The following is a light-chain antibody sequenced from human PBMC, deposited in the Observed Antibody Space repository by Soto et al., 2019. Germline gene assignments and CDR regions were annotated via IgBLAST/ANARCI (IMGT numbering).Light chain of an antibody. J-gene: IGLJ2*01. CDR1: SNDIGYYNY. CDR3: TSYAAGTNVV. Sequence: QSVLTQPPAASGFPGQSVTISCTGSSNDIGYYNYVSWYQQCPGKAPKLMIYEVNNRPSGVPDRFSGSKSGNTASLTVSGFQAEDEADYYCTSYAAGTNVVFGGGTKLTVL. V-gene: IGLV2-8*01. CDR2: EVN.